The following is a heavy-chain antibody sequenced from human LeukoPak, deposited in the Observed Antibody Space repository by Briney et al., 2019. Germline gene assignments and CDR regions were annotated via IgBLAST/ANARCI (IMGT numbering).Heavy chain of an antibody. V-gene: IGHV3-33*01. CDR1: GFTFSSYG. CDR3: ARARSSGWFLPFDY. D-gene: IGHD6-19*01. CDR2: IRYDGSNK. J-gene: IGHJ4*02. Sequence: PGGSLRLSCAASGFTFSSYGMHWVRQAPGKGLEWVAVIRYDGSNKYYADSVKGRFTISRDNSKNTLYLQMNSLRAEDTAVYYCARARSSGWFLPFDYWGQGTLVTVSS.